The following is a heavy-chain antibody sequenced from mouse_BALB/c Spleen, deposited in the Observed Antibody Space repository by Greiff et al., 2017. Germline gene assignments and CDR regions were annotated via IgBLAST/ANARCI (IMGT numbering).Heavy chain of an antibody. Sequence: EVKLMESGGGLVKPGGSLKLSCAASGFTFSDYYMYWVRQTPEKRLEWVATISDGGSYTYYPDSVKGRFTISRDNAKNNLYLQMSSLKSEDTAMYYCARDRDGYDGGFAYWGQGTLVTVSA. V-gene: IGHV5-4*02. J-gene: IGHJ3*01. CDR3: ARDRDGYDGGFAY. CDR2: ISDGGSYT. D-gene: IGHD2-2*01. CDR1: GFTFSDYY.